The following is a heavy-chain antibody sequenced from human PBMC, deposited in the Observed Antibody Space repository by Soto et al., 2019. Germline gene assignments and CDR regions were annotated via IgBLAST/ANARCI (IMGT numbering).Heavy chain of an antibody. J-gene: IGHJ5*02. CDR3: AKAHSSSSGWFDP. V-gene: IGHV3-30*18. CDR1: GFTFSSYG. D-gene: IGHD6-6*01. CDR2: ISYDGSNK. Sequence: QVQLVESGGGVVQPGRSLRLSCAASGFTFSSYGMHWVRQAPGKGLEWVAVISYDGSNKYYADSVRGRFTISRDNSNNTLYLQMNSLRAEDTAVYYCAKAHSSSSGWFDPWGQGTLVTVSS.